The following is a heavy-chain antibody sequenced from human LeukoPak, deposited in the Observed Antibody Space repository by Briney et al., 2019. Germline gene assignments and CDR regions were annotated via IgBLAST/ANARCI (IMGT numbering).Heavy chain of an antibody. CDR2: IYTSGST. J-gene: IGHJ4*02. D-gene: IGHD6-6*01. V-gene: IGHV4-61*02. CDR3: ARSIAARPLLGYYFDY. Sequence: PSETLSLTCTVSGGSISSGSYYWSWIRQPAGKGLEWIGRIYTSGSTNYNPSLKSRVTISVDTSKNQFSLKLSSVTAADTAVYYCARSIAARPLLGYYFDYWGQGTLVTVSS. CDR1: GGSISSGSYY.